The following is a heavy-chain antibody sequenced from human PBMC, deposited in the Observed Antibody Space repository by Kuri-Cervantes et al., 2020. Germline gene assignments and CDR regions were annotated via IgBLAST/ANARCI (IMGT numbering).Heavy chain of an antibody. Sequence: SVKVSCKVSGYTLTELSVHWVRQAPGQGLEWMGGIIPIFGTANYAQKFQGRVTITTDESTSTAYMELSSLRSEDTAVYYCARGSNYDYVWGSYRSGFDYWGQGTLVTVSS. CDR3: ARGSNYDYVWGSYRSGFDY. CDR2: IIPIFGTA. CDR1: GYTLTELS. J-gene: IGHJ4*02. V-gene: IGHV1-69*05. D-gene: IGHD3-16*02.